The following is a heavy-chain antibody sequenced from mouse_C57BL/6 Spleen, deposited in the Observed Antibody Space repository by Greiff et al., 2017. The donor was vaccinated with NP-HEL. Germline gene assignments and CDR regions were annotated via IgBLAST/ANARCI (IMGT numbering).Heavy chain of an antibody. CDR3: ARDQAVVPFDY. D-gene: IGHD1-1*01. CDR1: GFTFSDYY. Sequence: DVMLVESEGGLVQPGSSMKLSCTASGFTFSDYYMAWVRQVPEKGLEWVANINYDGSSTYYLDSLKSRFIISRDNAKNILYLQMSSLKSEDTATDYCARDQAVVPFDYWGQGTTLTVSS. V-gene: IGHV5-16*01. J-gene: IGHJ2*01. CDR2: INYDGSST.